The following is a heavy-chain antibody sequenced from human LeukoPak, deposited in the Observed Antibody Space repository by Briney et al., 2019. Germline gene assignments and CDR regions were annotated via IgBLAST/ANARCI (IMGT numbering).Heavy chain of an antibody. CDR3: ARGSSSSPFGY. CDR2: ISYDGSNK. J-gene: IGHJ4*02. V-gene: IGHV3-30*04. D-gene: IGHD6-6*01. Sequence: TGGSLRLSCAASGFTFSSYAMHWVRQAPGKGLEWVAVISYDGSNKYYADSVKGRFTISRDNSKNTLYLQMSSLRAEDTAVYYCARGSSSSPFGYWGQGTLVTVSS. CDR1: GFTFSSYA.